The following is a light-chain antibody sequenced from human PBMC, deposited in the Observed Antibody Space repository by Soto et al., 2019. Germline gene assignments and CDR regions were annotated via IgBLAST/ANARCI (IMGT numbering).Light chain of an antibody. CDR2: AAS. V-gene: IGKV1-12*01. J-gene: IGKJ3*01. CDR1: QGISSW. CDR3: QQANSFPFT. Sequence: DIQMTQSPSSVSASVGARVTITCRASQGISSWLAWYQQKPGKAHKLLISAASSLQIGVPSRFRGSGSVTDVTLPISTLKPEDFATYYCQQANSFPFTFGPGTKVDI.